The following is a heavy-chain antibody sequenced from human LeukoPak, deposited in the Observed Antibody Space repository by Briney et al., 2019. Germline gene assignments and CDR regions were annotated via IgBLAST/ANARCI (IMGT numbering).Heavy chain of an antibody. CDR1: GGSISNYY. CDR3: ARVEEGYGSGRRENYYYYYMDV. Sequence: SETLSLTCTVSGGSISNYYWSWIRQPPGKGLEWVGYIHYSGSANYNRSLKSRVTISVDTSKNQFSLKLSSVTAADTAVYYCARVEEGYGSGRRENYYYYYMDVWGKGTTVTISS. V-gene: IGHV4-59*01. D-gene: IGHD3-10*01. CDR2: IHYSGSA. J-gene: IGHJ6*03.